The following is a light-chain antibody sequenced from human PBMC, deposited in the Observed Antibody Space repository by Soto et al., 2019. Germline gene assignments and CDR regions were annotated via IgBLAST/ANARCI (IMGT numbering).Light chain of an antibody. Sequence: QSVVTQPPSVSGAPGQRVTISCTGSSSNIGAGYDVHWYQQLPGTAPKLLIYGNSNRPSGVPDRFSGSKSGTSASLAITGLQAEDDADYYCQSYDSSLSCRYVFVTGTKVTVL. J-gene: IGLJ1*01. CDR3: QSYDSSLSCRYV. CDR2: GNS. V-gene: IGLV1-40*01. CDR1: SSNIGAGYD.